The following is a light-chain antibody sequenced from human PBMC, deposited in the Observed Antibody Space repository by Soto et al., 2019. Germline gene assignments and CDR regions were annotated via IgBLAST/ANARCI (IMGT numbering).Light chain of an antibody. Sequence: DIQMTQSPSTLSASVGDRVTITCRASQRMSGFLAWYQQKPGKAPQLLISDASSLESGVPSRFSGGGSGTAFTLTISSLQPEEFATYYCQHYSSNAWALGPGTKVDIK. V-gene: IGKV1-5*01. CDR2: DAS. CDR3: QHYSSNAWA. CDR1: QRMSGF. J-gene: IGKJ1*01.